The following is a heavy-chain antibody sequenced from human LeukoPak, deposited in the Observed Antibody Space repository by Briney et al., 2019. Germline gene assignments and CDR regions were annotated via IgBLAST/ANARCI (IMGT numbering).Heavy chain of an antibody. CDR1: GFTFSSYA. J-gene: IGHJ4*02. CDR2: ISGSGGST. D-gene: IGHD6-19*01. Sequence: PGGSLRLSCAASGFTFSSYAMSWVRQAPGKGLEWVSAISGSGGSTYYADSVKGRFTVSRDNSKNTLYLQMNSLRAEDTAVYYCAKGEQWLTRSPFDYWGQGTLVTVSS. CDR3: AKGEQWLTRSPFDY. V-gene: IGHV3-23*01.